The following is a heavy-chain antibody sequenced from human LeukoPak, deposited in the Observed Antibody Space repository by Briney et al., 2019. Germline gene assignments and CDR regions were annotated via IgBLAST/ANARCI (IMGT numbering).Heavy chain of an antibody. CDR2: MNPNSGNT. V-gene: IGHV1-8*01. Sequence: GASVEVSCKASGYTFTSYDINWVRQATGQGLEWMGWMNPNSGNTGYAQKFQGRVTMTRNTSISTAYMELSSLRSEDTAVYYCATYSQLLSDDAFDIWGQGTMVIVSS. J-gene: IGHJ3*02. CDR1: GYTFTSYD. CDR3: ATYSQLLSDDAFDI. D-gene: IGHD2-2*01.